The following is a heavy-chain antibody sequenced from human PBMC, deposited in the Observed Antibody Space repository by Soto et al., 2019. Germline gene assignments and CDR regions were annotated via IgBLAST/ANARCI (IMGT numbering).Heavy chain of an antibody. V-gene: IGHV4-39*01. CDR1: GGSLSSDIYY. CDR2: IYYSGNT. Sequence: QLQLQESGPGLVKPSETLSLTCTVSGGSLSSDIYYWGWIRQPPGKGLEWIGTIYYSGNTYYNPSLRSRFTISVDTSKNQCSLRLTSVTAADTAVYYCAKHTAFGSGSSWLGSDNMDTDAFDIWGQGTMVTVS. J-gene: IGHJ3*02. D-gene: IGHD3-10*01. CDR3: AKHTAFGSGSSWLGSDNMDTDAFDI.